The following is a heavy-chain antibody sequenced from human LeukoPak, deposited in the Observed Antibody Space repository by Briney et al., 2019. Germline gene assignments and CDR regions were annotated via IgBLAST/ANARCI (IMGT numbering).Heavy chain of an antibody. J-gene: IGHJ4*02. D-gene: IGHD4-23*01. CDR3: ARRHLIGNGYFDH. CDR1: GYAFSNYG. CDR2: ISTFYGNT. V-gene: IGHV1-18*01. Sequence: ASVKVSCKASGYAFSNYGLAWLRRAPGQGLQWLGWISTFYGNTNHAQILQDRVTMTTDTSTNTAYLELRSLRSDDTAVYYCARRHLIGNGYFDHWGQGTLVTVSS.